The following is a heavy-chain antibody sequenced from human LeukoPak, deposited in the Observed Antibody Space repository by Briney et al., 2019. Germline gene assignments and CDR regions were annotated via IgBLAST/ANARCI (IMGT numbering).Heavy chain of an antibody. CDR3: AKDFDDFWSGADY. J-gene: IGHJ4*02. Sequence: GGSLRLSCAASGFTFSSSGMLWVRQAPGKGLEWVAVISYDGSNRYYADSVKGRFTISRDNSKNTLYLQMSSLRPEDTAVYYCAKDFDDFWSGADYWGQGTLVTVSS. D-gene: IGHD3-3*01. CDR2: ISYDGSNR. CDR1: GFTFSSSG. V-gene: IGHV3-30*18.